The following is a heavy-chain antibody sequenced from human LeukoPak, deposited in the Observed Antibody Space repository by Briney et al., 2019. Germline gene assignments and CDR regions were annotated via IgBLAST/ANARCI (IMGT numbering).Heavy chain of an antibody. J-gene: IGHJ3*02. CDR3: ARATYDSSAVDAFDI. CDR1: GFTFRDYF. CDR2: TNTAGNTI. Sequence: GGSLRLSCAASGFTFRDYFMSWIRQAPGKGLEWVAYTNTAGNTIYYADSMKGRFTISRDNAKNSLYLQMNTLRAEDTAVYYCARATYDSSAVDAFDIWGQGTMVTVSA. V-gene: IGHV3-11*01. D-gene: IGHD3-22*01.